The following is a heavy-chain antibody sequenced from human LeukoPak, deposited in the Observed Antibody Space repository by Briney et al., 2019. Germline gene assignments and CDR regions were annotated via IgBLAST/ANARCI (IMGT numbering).Heavy chain of an antibody. CDR1: GFTFRNYT. CDR3: AKDHLYCSGGSCYGDY. D-gene: IGHD2-15*01. CDR2: ISGSGTGT. Sequence: GGSLRLSCAASGFTFRNYTMTWVRQAPGKGLEWVSAISGSGTGTYYADSVRGRFTISRDNSKNTLYLQMNSLRVEDTAVYYCAKDHLYCSGGSCYGDYWGQGTLVTVSS. J-gene: IGHJ4*02. V-gene: IGHV3-23*01.